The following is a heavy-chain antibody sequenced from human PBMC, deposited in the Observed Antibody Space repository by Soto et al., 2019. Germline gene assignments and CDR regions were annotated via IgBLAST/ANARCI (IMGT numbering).Heavy chain of an antibody. J-gene: IGHJ6*02. Sequence: EFLTIGKKRCGYSSTSYRTRLVRQMRGKGLEWMGSIDPIDSYTNYSPSFQGHVTISADKSISTAYLQWTSLKASDTAMYYCARHVGLAASEYYGMDVWGQGTKVTVSS. CDR1: GYSSTSYR. CDR3: ARHVGLAASEYYGMDV. V-gene: IGHV5-10-1*01. CDR2: IDPIDSYT. D-gene: IGHD6-13*01.